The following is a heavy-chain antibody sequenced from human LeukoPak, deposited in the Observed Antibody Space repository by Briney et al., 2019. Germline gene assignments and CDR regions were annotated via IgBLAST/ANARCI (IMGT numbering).Heavy chain of an antibody. D-gene: IGHD3-22*01. CDR3: ARVGGDYYDSSGPIDY. V-gene: IGHV3-48*03. Sequence: PGGSLRLSCAASGFTFSSYEINWVRQAPGKGLEGVSYISSSGSTIYYVDSVKGRFTISRDNAKNSLYLQMHSLRAEDTAVYYCARVGGDYYDSSGPIDYWGQGTLVTVSS. CDR1: GFTFSSYE. J-gene: IGHJ4*02. CDR2: ISSSGSTI.